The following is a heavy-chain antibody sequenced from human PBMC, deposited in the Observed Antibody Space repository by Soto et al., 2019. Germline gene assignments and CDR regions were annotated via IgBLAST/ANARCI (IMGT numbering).Heavy chain of an antibody. CDR2: INAGNGDS. D-gene: IGHD4-4*01. CDR3: ARELQGLYYFDY. Sequence: ASVKVSCKASEYTFSSYTLHWVRQAPGQRLEWMGWINAGNGDSKYSQKFQGRVSISRDTSASTASMELSSLTSEDTAVYYCARELQGLYYFDYWGQGTLVPVSS. V-gene: IGHV1-3*01. J-gene: IGHJ4*02. CDR1: EYTFSSYT.